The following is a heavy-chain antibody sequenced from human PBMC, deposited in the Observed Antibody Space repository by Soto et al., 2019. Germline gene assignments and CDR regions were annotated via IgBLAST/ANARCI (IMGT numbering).Heavy chain of an antibody. D-gene: IGHD3-16*01. CDR1: GFTFGNYW. CDR3: TKVISTVGGDFDS. J-gene: IGHJ4*02. CDR2: INSDGSST. V-gene: IGHV3-74*01. Sequence: EVQLVESGGGLVQPGGSLRLSCAASGFTFGNYWMHWVRQAPGKGLVWVARINSDGSSTSYADSVKGRFTISRDNAKNTLVLQMNSLRAVDTAMYYCTKVISTVGGDFDSWGQGTLVTVSS.